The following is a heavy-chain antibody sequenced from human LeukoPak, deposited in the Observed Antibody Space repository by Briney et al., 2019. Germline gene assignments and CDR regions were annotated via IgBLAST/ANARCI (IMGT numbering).Heavy chain of an antibody. Sequence: PGGSLRLSCAASGFTFSSYGMHWVRQAPGKGLEWVAFIRYDGSNKYYADSVKGRFTISRDNSKNTLYLQMNSLRAEDTAVYYCAKDAENFFGVVIKGNYFDYWGQGTLVTVSS. D-gene: IGHD3-3*01. CDR2: IRYDGSNK. CDR1: GFTFSSYG. V-gene: IGHV3-30*02. J-gene: IGHJ4*02. CDR3: AKDAENFFGVVIKGNYFDY.